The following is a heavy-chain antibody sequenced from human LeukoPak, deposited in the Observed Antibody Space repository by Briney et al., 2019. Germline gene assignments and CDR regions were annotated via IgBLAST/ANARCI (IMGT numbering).Heavy chain of an antibody. Sequence: ASVKVSCKASGHTFTSYGISWVRQAPGQGLEWMGWISAYNGNTNYAQKLQGRVTMTTDTSTSTAYMELRSLRSDDTAVYYCARDLLTGYDILTGYPPLAYWGQGTLVTVSS. J-gene: IGHJ4*02. D-gene: IGHD3-9*01. CDR3: ARDLLTGYDILTGYPPLAY. CDR1: GHTFTSYG. V-gene: IGHV1-18*04. CDR2: ISAYNGNT.